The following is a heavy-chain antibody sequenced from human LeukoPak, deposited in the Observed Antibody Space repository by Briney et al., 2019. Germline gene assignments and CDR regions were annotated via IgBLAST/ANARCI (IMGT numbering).Heavy chain of an antibody. Sequence: PGGSLRLSCAASGFTFSSHWMHWVRQAPGKGLVWVSRINSEGSITTYADSAQGRFTISRDNAKNTLYLQTNSLRVEDTAVYYCARDYNWNPPDYWGQGTLVTVSS. J-gene: IGHJ4*02. CDR3: ARDYNWNPPDY. CDR1: GFTFSSHW. V-gene: IGHV3-74*01. CDR2: INSEGSIT. D-gene: IGHD1-1*01.